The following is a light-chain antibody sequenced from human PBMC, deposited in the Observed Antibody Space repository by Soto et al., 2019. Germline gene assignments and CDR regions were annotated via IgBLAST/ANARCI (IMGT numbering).Light chain of an antibody. CDR2: GAS. V-gene: IGKV1-12*01. CDR3: QQADSPPFT. Sequence: DIQMTQSPSSVSASVGDRVTITCRASRDISSWLAWYQQKPGRAPKLLIYGASSLQSGVPSRFSGSGSGTGFTLTISSLHPEDFATYYCQQADSPPFTFGPGTTVDI. J-gene: IGKJ3*01. CDR1: RDISSW.